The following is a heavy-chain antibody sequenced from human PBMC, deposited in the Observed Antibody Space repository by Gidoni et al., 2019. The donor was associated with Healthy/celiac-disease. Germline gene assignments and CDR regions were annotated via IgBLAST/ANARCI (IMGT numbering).Heavy chain of an antibody. Sequence: QVQLQQWGAGLLKPSETLSLTCAVYGWSFSGYYWSWIRQPPGKGLEWIGEINHSGSTNYNPSLKSRVTISVDTSKNQFSLKLSSVTAADTAVYYCARIEPYSSSSLLDYWGQGTLVTVSS. D-gene: IGHD6-6*01. CDR1: GWSFSGYY. CDR3: ARIEPYSSSSLLDY. CDR2: INHSGST. J-gene: IGHJ4*02. V-gene: IGHV4-34*01.